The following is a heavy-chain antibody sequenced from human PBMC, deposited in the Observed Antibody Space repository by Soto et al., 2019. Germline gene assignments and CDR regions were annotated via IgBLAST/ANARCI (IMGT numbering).Heavy chain of an antibody. J-gene: IGHJ3*02. CDR3: ARDRWGSYAFDI. D-gene: IGHD3-16*01. Sequence: QVQLQESGPGLVKPSETLSLTCTVSGGSVSSGSYYWSWIRQPPGKGLEWIGYIYYSGSTNYNPSLKSRVTISVDTSKNQFSLKLSSVTAADTAVYYCARDRWGSYAFDIWGQGTMVTVSS. CDR1: GGSVSSGSYY. CDR2: IYYSGST. V-gene: IGHV4-61*01.